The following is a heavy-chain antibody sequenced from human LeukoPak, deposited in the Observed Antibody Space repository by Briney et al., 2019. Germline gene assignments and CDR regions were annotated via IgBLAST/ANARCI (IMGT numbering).Heavy chain of an antibody. CDR2: IYYSGST. CDR3: AGGYSYGYEEAFDI. J-gene: IGHJ3*02. Sequence: SETLSLTCTVSGGSISSSSYYWGWIHQPPGKGLEWIGSIYYSGSTYYNSSLKSRVTISVDTSRNQFSLKLSSVTAADTAVYYCAGGYSYGYEEAFDIWGQGTMVTVSS. CDR1: GGSISSSSYY. D-gene: IGHD5-18*01. V-gene: IGHV4-39*01.